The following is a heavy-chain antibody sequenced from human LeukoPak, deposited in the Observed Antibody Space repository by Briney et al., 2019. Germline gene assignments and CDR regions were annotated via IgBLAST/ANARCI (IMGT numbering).Heavy chain of an antibody. D-gene: IGHD3-22*01. CDR1: GGTFSSYA. V-gene: IGHV1-69*05. Sequence: SVKVSXKASGGTFSSYAISWVRQAPGQGLEWMGGIIPIFGTANYAQKFQGRVTITTDESTSTAYMELSSLRSEDTAVYYCARAHYYDSSGYYETDYWGQGTLVTVSS. CDR2: IIPIFGTA. CDR3: ARAHYYDSSGYYETDY. J-gene: IGHJ4*02.